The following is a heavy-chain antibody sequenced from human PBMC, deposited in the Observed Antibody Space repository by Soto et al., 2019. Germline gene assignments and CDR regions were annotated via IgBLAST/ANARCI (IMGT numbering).Heavy chain of an antibody. CDR1: GCSISSGGYY. J-gene: IGHJ4*02. Sequence: SETVSLTCTVSGCSISSGGYYWSWILQHPGKGLEWIGYIYYSGSTYYNPSLKSRVTISVDTSKNQFSLKLSSVTAADTAVYYCARVEVGATTFDYWGQGTLVTVSS. V-gene: IGHV4-31*03. D-gene: IGHD1-26*01. CDR3: ARVEVGATTFDY. CDR2: IYYSGST.